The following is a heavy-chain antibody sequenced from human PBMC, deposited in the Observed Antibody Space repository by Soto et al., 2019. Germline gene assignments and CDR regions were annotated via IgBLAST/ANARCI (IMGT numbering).Heavy chain of an antibody. CDR2: ISSDGSK. J-gene: IGHJ4*02. Sequence: EVQLVESGGGLVQPGGSLRLSCAASGFTVSSNYMSWVRQAPGKGPEWVSVISSDGSKYYADSVKVRFTIPRDNSKNTLYLQMNSLRAEDTAVYFCARDVSSGWYYFDYWGQGTLVTVSS. CDR1: GFTVSSNY. CDR3: ARDVSSGWYYFDY. V-gene: IGHV3-66*01. D-gene: IGHD6-19*01.